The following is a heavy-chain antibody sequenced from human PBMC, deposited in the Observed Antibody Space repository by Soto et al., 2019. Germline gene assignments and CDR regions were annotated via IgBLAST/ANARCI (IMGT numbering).Heavy chain of an antibody. CDR2: IYSGGST. V-gene: IGHV3-66*01. CDR1: GLTVSSNY. Sequence: GGSLRLSCAVSGLTVSSNYMSWVRQAPGEGLEWVSVIYSGGSTFYADSVKGRFTISRDSSKNTLYLQMNNLRDEDTAVYYCARDLAWSFDYWGQGTLVTSPQ. CDR3: ARDLAWSFDY. D-gene: IGHD2-15*01. J-gene: IGHJ4*02.